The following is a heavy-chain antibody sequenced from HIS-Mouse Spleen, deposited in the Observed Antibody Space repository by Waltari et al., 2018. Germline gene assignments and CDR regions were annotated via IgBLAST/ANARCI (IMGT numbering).Heavy chain of an antibody. D-gene: IGHD7-27*01. Sequence: EVQLVESGGGLVQPGGSLRLSCAASGFTFSSYLMRWVRQAPGKGLEWVANIKQDGSEKYYVDSVKGRFTISRDNAKNSLYLQMNSLRAEDTAVYYCARNLNWGDRYWYFDLWGRGTLVTVSS. V-gene: IGHV3-7*01. CDR2: IKQDGSEK. J-gene: IGHJ2*01. CDR1: GFTFSSYL. CDR3: ARNLNWGDRYWYFDL.